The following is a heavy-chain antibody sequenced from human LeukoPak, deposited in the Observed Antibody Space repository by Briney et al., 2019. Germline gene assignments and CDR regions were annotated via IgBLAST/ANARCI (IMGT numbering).Heavy chain of an antibody. J-gene: IGHJ4*02. CDR2: THYSGST. CDR1: SXXXYY. D-gene: IGHD1-26*01. Sequence: SXXXYYXSWIRQPPGKGLEWIGYTHYSGSTSYNPSLKSRVTISVDTSKNQFSLKLTSVTAADTAVYYCARGYSGSYGRFDYWGQGTLVTVSS. CDR3: ARGYSGSYGRFDY. V-gene: IGHV4-59*01.